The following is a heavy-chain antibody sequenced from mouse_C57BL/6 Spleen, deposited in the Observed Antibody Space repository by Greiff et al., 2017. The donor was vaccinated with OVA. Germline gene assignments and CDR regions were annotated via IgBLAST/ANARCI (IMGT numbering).Heavy chain of an antibody. CDR2: ISYDGSN. CDR1: GYSITSGYY. CDR3: ASGYGSSYWYFDV. Sequence: ESGPGLVKPSQSLSLTCSVTGYSITSGYYWNWIRQFPGNKLEWMGYISYDGSNNYNPSLKNRISITRDTSKNQFFLKLNSVTTEDTATYYCASGYGSSYWYFDVWGTGTTVTFSS. D-gene: IGHD1-1*01. J-gene: IGHJ1*03. V-gene: IGHV3-6*01.